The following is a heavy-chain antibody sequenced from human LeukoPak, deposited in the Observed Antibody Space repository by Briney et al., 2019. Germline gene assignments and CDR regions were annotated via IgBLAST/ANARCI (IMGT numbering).Heavy chain of an antibody. CDR1: GSTFSSYS. CDR3: AKEGMSYAFDI. D-gene: IGHD3-10*01. CDR2: ISGSGGST. Sequence: GGSLRLSCAASGSTFSSYSMNWVRQAPGKGLEWVPAISGSGGSTYYADSVKGRFTISRDNSKNTLYLQMNSLRAEDTAVYYCAKEGMSYAFDIWGQGTMVTVSS. J-gene: IGHJ3*02. V-gene: IGHV3-23*01.